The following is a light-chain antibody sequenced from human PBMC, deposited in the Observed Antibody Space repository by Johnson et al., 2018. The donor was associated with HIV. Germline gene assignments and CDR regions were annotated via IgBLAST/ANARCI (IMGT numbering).Light chain of an antibody. V-gene: IGLV1-51*02. CDR3: GTWDSSLSAYV. CDR2: ENN. CDR1: SSNIGNNY. J-gene: IGLJ1*01. Sequence: QSVLTQPPSVSAAPGQKVTISCSGSSSNIGNNYVSWYQQLPGTAPKLLIYENNKRPSGIPDRFSGSKSGTSATLGITGLQTGDEADYYCGTWDSSLSAYVLGAGTKVTFL.